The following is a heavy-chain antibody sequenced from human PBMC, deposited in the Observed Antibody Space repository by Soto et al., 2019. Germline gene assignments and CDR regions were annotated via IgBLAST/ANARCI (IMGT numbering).Heavy chain of an antibody. J-gene: IGHJ3*02. CDR3: ARGSTVGTFDI. CDR2: INHSGST. V-gene: IGHV4-34*01. Sequence: QVQLQQWGAGLLKPSETLSLTCAVYGGSFSGYYWSWIRQPPGKGLEWIGEINHSGSTNYNPSLKCRVTISVDTSKNQFSLKLRYVTATDQAVYYCARGSTVGTFDIWGQGTMVTVYS. CDR1: GGSFSGYY. D-gene: IGHD1-1*01.